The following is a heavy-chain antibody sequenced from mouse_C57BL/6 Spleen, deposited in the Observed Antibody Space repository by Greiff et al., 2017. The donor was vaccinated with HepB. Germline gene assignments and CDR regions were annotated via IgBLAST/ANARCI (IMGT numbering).Heavy chain of an antibody. CDR1: GYAFTNYL. Sequence: QVQLQQSGAELVRPGTSVKVSCKASGYAFTNYLIEWVKQRPGQGLEWIGVINPGSGGTNYNEKFKGKATLTADKSSSTAYMQLSSLTSEDSAVYFCARSIPPGYYGSSYGADYWGQGTTLTVSS. V-gene: IGHV1-54*01. J-gene: IGHJ2*01. CDR2: INPGSGGT. CDR3: ARSIPPGYYGSSYGADY. D-gene: IGHD1-1*01.